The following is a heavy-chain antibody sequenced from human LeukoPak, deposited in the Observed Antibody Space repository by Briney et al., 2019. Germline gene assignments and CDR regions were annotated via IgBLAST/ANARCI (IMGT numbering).Heavy chain of an antibody. Sequence: ASVKVSCTASGYTFTGYYMHWVRQAPGQGLEWMGWINPNSGGTNYAQKFQGRVTMTRDTSISTAYMELSRLRSDDTAVYYCARDKRVGATTFDYWGQGTLVTVSS. D-gene: IGHD1-26*01. CDR3: ARDKRVGATTFDY. CDR1: GYTFTGYY. V-gene: IGHV1-2*02. CDR2: INPNSGGT. J-gene: IGHJ4*02.